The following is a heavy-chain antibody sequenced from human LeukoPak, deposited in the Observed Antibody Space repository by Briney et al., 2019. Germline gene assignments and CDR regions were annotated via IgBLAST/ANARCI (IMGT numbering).Heavy chain of an antibody. Sequence: GESLKISCKGSGYSFTSYWIGWVRQMPGKGLEWMGIIYPGDSDTRYSPSFQGQVTISADKSISTAYPQWSSLKASDTAMYYCARREDYGGTTPRDYYYYGMDVWGQGTTVTVSS. CDR2: IYPGDSDT. CDR3: ARREDYGGTTPRDYYYYGMDV. J-gene: IGHJ6*02. D-gene: IGHD4-23*01. CDR1: GYSFTSYW. V-gene: IGHV5-51*01.